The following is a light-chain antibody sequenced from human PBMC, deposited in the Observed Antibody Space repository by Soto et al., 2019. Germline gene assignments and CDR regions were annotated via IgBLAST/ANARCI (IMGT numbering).Light chain of an antibody. CDR3: QQRSSWPPPT. J-gene: IGKJ4*01. CDR1: QSVSSN. CDR2: GAS. Sequence: EIVMTQSPATLSVSPGERSTLSCMSSQSVSSNLAWYQQKPGQAPRLLIYGASTRATGIPARFSGSGSGTEFTLTISSLQSEDFAVYYCQQRSSWPPPTFGGGTKVDIK. V-gene: IGKV3-15*01.